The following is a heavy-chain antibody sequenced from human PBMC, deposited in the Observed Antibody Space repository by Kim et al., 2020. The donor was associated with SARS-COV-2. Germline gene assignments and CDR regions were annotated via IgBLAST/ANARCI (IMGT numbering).Heavy chain of an antibody. Sequence: ADPVKGRFTIARANAKNSLYLKMNSLRAEDTAVYYCARAGGLTYYYGMDVWGQGTTVTVSS. CDR3: ARAGGLTYYYGMDV. J-gene: IGHJ6*02. D-gene: IGHD3-9*01. V-gene: IGHV3-21*01.